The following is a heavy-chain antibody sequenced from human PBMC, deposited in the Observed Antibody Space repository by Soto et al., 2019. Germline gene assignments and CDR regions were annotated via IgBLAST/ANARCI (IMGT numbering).Heavy chain of an antibody. CDR2: IWYDGSNK. J-gene: IGHJ6*02. D-gene: IGHD5-18*01. V-gene: IGHV3-33*01. CDR3: ARAKWNVDTAMEYYYYYGMDV. Sequence: PGGSLRLSCAASGFTFSSYGMHWVRQAPGKGLEWVAVIWYDGSNKYYADSVKGRFTISRDNSKNTLYLQMNSLRAEDTAVYYCARAKWNVDTAMEYYYYYGMDVWGQGTTVTVSS. CDR1: GFTFSSYG.